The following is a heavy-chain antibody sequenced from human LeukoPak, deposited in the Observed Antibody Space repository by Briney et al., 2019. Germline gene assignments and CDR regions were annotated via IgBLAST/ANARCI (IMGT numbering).Heavy chain of an antibody. Sequence: GASVKVSCKASGYTFTSYYMHWVRQAPGQGLEWMGIINPSGGSTSYAQKFQGRVTITADESTSTAYMELSSLRSEDTAVYYCASGRGSYYGMDVWGQGTTVTVSS. CDR2: INPSGGST. CDR1: GYTFTSYY. D-gene: IGHD3-16*01. CDR3: ASGRGSYYGMDV. J-gene: IGHJ6*02. V-gene: IGHV1-46*01.